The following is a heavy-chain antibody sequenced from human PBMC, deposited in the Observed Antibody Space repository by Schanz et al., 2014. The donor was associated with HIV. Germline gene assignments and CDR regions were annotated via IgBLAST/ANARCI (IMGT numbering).Heavy chain of an antibody. CDR3: ARDRQPSSYRGLDV. Sequence: VQLVESGGGLVQPGGSLRLSCAASGFTFSSYGMHWVRQAPGKGLEWVAVISYHGTNKYYADSVKGRFTISRDSAKNSLYLQMNSLRVDDTAVYYCARDRQPSSYRGLDVWGQGTTVTVSS. J-gene: IGHJ6*02. CDR2: ISYHGTNK. CDR1: GFTFSSYG. D-gene: IGHD6-6*01. V-gene: IGHV3-30*03.